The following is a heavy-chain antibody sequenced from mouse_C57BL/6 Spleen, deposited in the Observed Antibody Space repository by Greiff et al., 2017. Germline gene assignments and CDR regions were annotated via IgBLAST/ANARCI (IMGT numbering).Heavy chain of an antibody. CDR2: ISDGGSYT. D-gene: IGHD2-5*01. CDR3: ARDRGIVTTSYYAMDY. CDR1: GFTFSSYA. V-gene: IGHV5-4*01. J-gene: IGHJ4*01. Sequence: EVKLVESGGGLVKPGGSLKLSCAASGFTFSSYAMSWVRQTPEKRLEWVATISDGGSYTYYPDNVKGRFTISRDNAKNNLYLQMSHLKSEDTAMYYCARDRGIVTTSYYAMDYWGQGTSVTVSS.